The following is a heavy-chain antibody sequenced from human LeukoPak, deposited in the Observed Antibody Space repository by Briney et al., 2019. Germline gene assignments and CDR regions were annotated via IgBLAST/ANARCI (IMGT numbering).Heavy chain of an antibody. D-gene: IGHD1-26*01. Sequence: GGSLRLSCAASGFTFSSYEMNWVRQAPGKGLEWVSYISSSGSTIYYADSVKGRFTISRDNAKNSLYLQMNSLRAEDTAVYYCARDPYSGGYGDYYYHYMDLWGQGTTVTISS. V-gene: IGHV3-48*03. J-gene: IGHJ6*03. CDR3: ARDPYSGGYGDYYYHYMDL. CDR2: ISSSGSTI. CDR1: GFTFSSYE.